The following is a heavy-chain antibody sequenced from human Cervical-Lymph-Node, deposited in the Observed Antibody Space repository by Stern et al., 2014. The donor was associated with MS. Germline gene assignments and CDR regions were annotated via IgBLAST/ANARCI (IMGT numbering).Heavy chain of an antibody. J-gene: IGHJ6*02. CDR1: GFTFSSYG. D-gene: IGHD4-17*01. Sequence: VQLVESGGGVVQPGRSLRLSCAASGFTFSSYGMHWVRQAPGKGLEWVAVIWYAGSNKYYADSVKGRFTISRDNSKNTLYLQMNSLRAEDTAVYYCARDRFYGDYGPYYYYGMDVWGQGTTVTVSS. CDR3: ARDRFYGDYGPYYYYGMDV. V-gene: IGHV3-33*01. CDR2: IWYAGSNK.